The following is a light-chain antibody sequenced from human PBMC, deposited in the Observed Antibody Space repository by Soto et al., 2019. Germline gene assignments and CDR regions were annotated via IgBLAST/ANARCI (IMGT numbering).Light chain of an antibody. CDR3: TSYAVTYSFFYV. CDR2: EVS. V-gene: IGLV2-8*01. J-gene: IGLJ1*01. Sequence: QSVLTQPPSASGSPGQSVTISCTGTSSDVGAYNYVSWYQQLPGKAPKLIIYEVSKRPSGVPDRFSGSKSGNTASLTVSGLQAEDVADYYCTSYAVTYSFFYVFGTGTKSPS. CDR1: SSDVGAYNY.